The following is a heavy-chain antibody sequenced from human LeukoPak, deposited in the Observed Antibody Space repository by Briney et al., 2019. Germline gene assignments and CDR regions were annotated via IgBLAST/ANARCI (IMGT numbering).Heavy chain of an antibody. CDR2: INHSGST. J-gene: IGHJ4*02. CDR3: ATGFGPPQHSNYFDY. V-gene: IGHV4-34*01. D-gene: IGHD3/OR15-3a*01. Sequence: SETLSLTCAVYGGSFSGYYWSWIRQPPGKGLEWIGEINHSGSTNYNPSLKSRVTISVDTSKNQFSLKLSSVTAADTAVYYCATGFGPPQHSNYFDYWGQGTLVTVSS. CDR1: GGSFSGYY.